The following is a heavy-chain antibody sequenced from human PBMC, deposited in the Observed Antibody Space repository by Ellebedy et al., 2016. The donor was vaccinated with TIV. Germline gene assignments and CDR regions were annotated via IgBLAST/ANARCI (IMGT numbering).Heavy chain of an antibody. CDR2: ISGSGGST. D-gene: IGHD4-23*01. V-gene: IGHV3-23*01. CDR1: GFIVTSNY. Sequence: PGGSLRLSRAASGFIVTSNYMSWVRQAPGKGLEWVSAISGSGGSTYYADSVKGRFTVSRDNSKNTLYLQMNSLRAEDTAVYYCAKSPRDDYGGNSGFDAFDIWGQGTMVTVSS. J-gene: IGHJ3*02. CDR3: AKSPRDDYGGNSGFDAFDI.